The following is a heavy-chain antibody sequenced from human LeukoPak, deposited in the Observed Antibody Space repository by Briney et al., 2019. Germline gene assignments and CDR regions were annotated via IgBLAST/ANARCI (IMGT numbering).Heavy chain of an antibody. J-gene: IGHJ6*02. CDR3: ARDIHDFWSGYSYYYYYGMDV. CDR1: GFTFSSYA. D-gene: IGHD3-3*01. V-gene: IGHV3-33*08. Sequence: GGSLRLSCAASGFTFSSYAMHWVRQAPGKGLEWVAVIWYDGSNKYYADSVKGRFTISRDNSKNTLYLQMNSLRAEDTAVYYCARDIHDFWSGYSYYYYYGMDVWGQGTTVTVSS. CDR2: IWYDGSNK.